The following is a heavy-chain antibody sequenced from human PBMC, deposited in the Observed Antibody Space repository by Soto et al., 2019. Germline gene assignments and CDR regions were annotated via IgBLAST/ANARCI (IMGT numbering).Heavy chain of an antibody. Sequence: XGSLRLACAASGFTFSSYAMSRVRQAPGKGLEWVSAISGSGGSTYYADSVKGRFTISRDNSKNTLYLQMNSLRAEDTAVYYCAKPAVAGDAFDIWGQGTMVTVSS. D-gene: IGHD2-15*01. CDR1: GFTFSSYA. J-gene: IGHJ3*02. CDR2: ISGSGGST. CDR3: AKPAVAGDAFDI. V-gene: IGHV3-23*01.